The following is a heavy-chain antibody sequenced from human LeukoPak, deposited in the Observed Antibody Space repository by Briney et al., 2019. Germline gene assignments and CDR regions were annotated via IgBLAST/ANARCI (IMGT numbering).Heavy chain of an antibody. CDR3: ARHVPRNTTMAPTDAFDI. Sequence: PSETLSLTCTVSGGSISSHYWNWIRQPPGKGLEWIGYIYYSGSAKNNPSLKSRVTISVDTSKNQFSLKLSSVTAADTAVYYCARHVPRNTTMAPTDAFDIWGQGTMVTVSS. CDR1: GGSISSHY. V-gene: IGHV4-59*08. D-gene: IGHD5-18*01. CDR2: IYYSGSA. J-gene: IGHJ3*02.